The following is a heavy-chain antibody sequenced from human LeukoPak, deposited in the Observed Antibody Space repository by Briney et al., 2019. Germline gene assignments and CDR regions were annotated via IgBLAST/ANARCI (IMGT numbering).Heavy chain of an antibody. CDR1: GGTFTSYA. V-gene: IGHV1-69*13. Sequence: ASAKVSCKASGGTFTSYAISWVRQAPGQGLEWMGGIIPIFGTANYAQKFQGRVTITADESTSTAYMELSRLRSDDTAVYYCARGTTVIQTLDYWGQGTLVTVSS. CDR3: ARGTTVIQTLDY. J-gene: IGHJ4*02. D-gene: IGHD4-17*01. CDR2: IIPIFGTA.